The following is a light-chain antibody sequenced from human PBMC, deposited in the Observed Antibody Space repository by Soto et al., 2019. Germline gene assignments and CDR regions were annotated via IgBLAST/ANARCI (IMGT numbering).Light chain of an antibody. CDR2: EVT. CDR3: NSYTSSTTLL. CDR1: SSDVGGYNY. Sequence: QSALTQPASVSGSPGQSITISCSGTSSDVGGYNYVSWYQQHPGKATKLMIYEVTYRPSGVSDRFSGSKSGNTASLTISGLQAEDEAEYYCNSYTSSTTLLFGGGTKLTVL. J-gene: IGLJ2*01. V-gene: IGLV2-14*01.